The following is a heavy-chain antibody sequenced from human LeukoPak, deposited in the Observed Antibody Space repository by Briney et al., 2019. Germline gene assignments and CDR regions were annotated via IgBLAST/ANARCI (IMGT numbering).Heavy chain of an antibody. CDR3: ARSLGGGSGYYPFDY. V-gene: IGHV5-51*01. D-gene: IGHD3-3*01. Sequence: GESLKISCKGSGYSFTSYWIGWVRQMPGKGLEWMGIIYPGDSDTRYSPSFQGQVTISADKSISTAYLQWGSLKASDTAMYYCARSLGGGSGYYPFDYWGQGTLVTVSS. J-gene: IGHJ4*02. CDR2: IYPGDSDT. CDR1: GYSFTSYW.